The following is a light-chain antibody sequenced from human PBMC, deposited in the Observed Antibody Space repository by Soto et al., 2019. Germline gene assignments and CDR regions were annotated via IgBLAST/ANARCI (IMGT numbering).Light chain of an antibody. CDR1: SGSVSTIYY. CDR3: MLYMGSVFWV. J-gene: IGLJ3*02. V-gene: IGLV8-61*01. Sequence: QTVVTQEPSFSVSPGGTVTITCGLSSGSVSTIYYPSWHQQTPGQAPRTLIYNTDTRSSGVPDRFSGSILGNKAALTITGAQADDESEYYCMLYMGSVFWVFGGGTKLTVL. CDR2: NTD.